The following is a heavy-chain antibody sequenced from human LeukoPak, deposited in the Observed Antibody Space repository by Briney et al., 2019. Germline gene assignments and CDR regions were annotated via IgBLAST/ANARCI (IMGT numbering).Heavy chain of an antibody. CDR1: GGTFSSYA. D-gene: IGHD2-2*01. V-gene: IGHV1-69*01. Sequence: SVKVSCKASGGTFSSYAISWVRQAPGQGLEWMGGIIPIFGTANYAQKFQGRVTITADESTSTAYMELSSLRSEDTAVYYRAREGWDCSSTSCPIGYWGQGTLVTVSS. J-gene: IGHJ4*02. CDR2: IIPIFGTA. CDR3: AREGWDCSSTSCPIGY.